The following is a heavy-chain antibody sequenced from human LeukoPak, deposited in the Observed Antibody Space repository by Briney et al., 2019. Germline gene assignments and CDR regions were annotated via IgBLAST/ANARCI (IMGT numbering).Heavy chain of an antibody. CDR2: IRSKANGYAT. V-gene: IGHV3-73*01. Sequence: PGGSLRLSCAASGFTFSGSPMHWVRQASGKGLEWVGRIRSKANGYATAYAALVRGRFTISRDDSKNTAYLQMNSLKTEDTAVYYCTSWGGIAVGYYMDVWGKGTTVTISS. CDR1: GFTFSGSP. D-gene: IGHD6-19*01. CDR3: TSWGGIAVGYYMDV. J-gene: IGHJ6*03.